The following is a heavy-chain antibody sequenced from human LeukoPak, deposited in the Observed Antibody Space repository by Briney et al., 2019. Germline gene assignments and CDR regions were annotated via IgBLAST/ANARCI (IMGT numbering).Heavy chain of an antibody. CDR3: ARDGHYYGSGSYLFDY. CDR2: INHSGST. D-gene: IGHD3-10*01. V-gene: IGHV4-34*01. CDR1: GGSFSGYY. J-gene: IGHJ4*02. Sequence: SETLSLTCAVYGGSFSGYYWSWIRQPPGKGLEWIGEINHSGSTNYNPSLKSRVTISVDTSENQFSLKLSSVTAADTAVYYCARDGHYYGSGSYLFDYWGQGTLVTVSS.